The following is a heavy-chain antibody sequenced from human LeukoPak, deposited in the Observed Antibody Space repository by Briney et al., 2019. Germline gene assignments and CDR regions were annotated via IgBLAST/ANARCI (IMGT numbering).Heavy chain of an antibody. V-gene: IGHV3-7*01. CDR2: IKRDGSEK. Sequence: GGSLRLSCAASGFTFSSYWMSWVRQAPGKGLEWVANIKRDGSEKYYVESVKGRFTISRDNSKNTLYLQMNSLRAEDTAVYYCARKGSENYYDIGVRRYFDYWGQGTLVTVSS. D-gene: IGHD3-22*01. CDR1: GFTFSSYW. J-gene: IGHJ4*02. CDR3: ARKGSENYYDIGVRRYFDY.